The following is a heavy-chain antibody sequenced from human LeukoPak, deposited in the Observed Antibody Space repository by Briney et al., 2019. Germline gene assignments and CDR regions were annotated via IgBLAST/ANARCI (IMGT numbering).Heavy chain of an antibody. CDR2: IYTSGST. CDR3: ARDRDFGVVTPFDY. V-gene: IGHV4-4*07. Sequence: PSETLSLTCTVTGGSISSYYWSWIRQPAGKGLEWIGRIYTSGSTNYNPSLKSRVTMSVDTSKNQLSLKLSSVTAADTAVYYCARDRDFGVVTPFDYWGQGTLVTVSS. D-gene: IGHD3-3*01. CDR1: GGSISSYY. J-gene: IGHJ4*02.